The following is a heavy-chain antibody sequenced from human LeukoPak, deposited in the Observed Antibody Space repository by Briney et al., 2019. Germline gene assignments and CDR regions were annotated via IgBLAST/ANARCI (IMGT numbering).Heavy chain of an antibody. D-gene: IGHD2-15*01. CDR3: ARDDCSGGTCSVAFDF. CDR1: GYTFKNYG. J-gene: IGHJ4*02. V-gene: IGHV1-18*01. CDR2: ITPFNGNR. Sequence: ASVKVSCKASGYTFKNYGISWVRLAPGVGLEWLGWITPFNGNRIYAWKFQDRVTMNTDTSTNTADLELRGLTPDDTAIYYCARDDCSGGTCSVAFDFWGQGTHVTVSS.